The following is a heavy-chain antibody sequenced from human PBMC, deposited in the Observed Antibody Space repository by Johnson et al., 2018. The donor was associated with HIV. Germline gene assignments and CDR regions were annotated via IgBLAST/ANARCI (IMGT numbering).Heavy chain of an antibody. D-gene: IGHD4-23*01. J-gene: IGHJ3*02. Sequence: VQLVESGGGLVKPGGSLRLSCAASGFTVSSNYMSWVRQAPGKGLEWVSAISGSGGSTYYADSVKGRFTISRDNSKNTLYLQMNSRRAEDTAVYYCASPGTVVTGLAFDIWGQGTMVTVSS. V-gene: IGHV3-66*02. CDR3: ASPGTVVTGLAFDI. CDR1: GFTVSSNY. CDR2: SGSGGST.